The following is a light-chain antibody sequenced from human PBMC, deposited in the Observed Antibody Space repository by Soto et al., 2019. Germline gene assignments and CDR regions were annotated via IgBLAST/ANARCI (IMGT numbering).Light chain of an antibody. CDR2: WAS. Sequence: DIVMTQSPDSLAVSLGERATINCKSSQTVLSDSNNKSYLAWYQQKPGQPPKLLIYWASTRQSGVPDRFSGSGSGTDFTLTIRSLQAEDVAVYYCQQYYGTPLTFGGGTKVEIK. CDR3: QQYYGTPLT. V-gene: IGKV4-1*01. CDR1: QTVLSDSNNKSY. J-gene: IGKJ4*01.